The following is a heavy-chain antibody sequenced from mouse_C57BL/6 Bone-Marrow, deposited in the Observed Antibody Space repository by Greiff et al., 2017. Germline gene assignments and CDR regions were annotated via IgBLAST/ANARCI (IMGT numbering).Heavy chain of an antibody. CDR3: ARSGPRERSFDY. J-gene: IGHJ2*01. Sequence: QVQLQQPGAELVKPGASVQLSCKASGYTFTSYWIPWVKQRPGQGLEWIGDIYPTSGRTYYNEKFKGKAILTVDTSSNTAYMQLNSLTSEHSAVFYCARSGPRERSFDYWGQGTTLTVSS. CDR2: IYPTSGRT. V-gene: IGHV1-55*01. D-gene: IGHD3-1*01. CDR1: GYTFTSYW.